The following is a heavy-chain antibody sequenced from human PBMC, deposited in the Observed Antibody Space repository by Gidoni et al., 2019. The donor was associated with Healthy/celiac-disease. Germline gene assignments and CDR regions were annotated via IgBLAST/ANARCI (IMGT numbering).Heavy chain of an antibody. CDR1: RVTFSSYG. CDR3: AKDSGTSFGGVIIQPPTDY. CDR2: ISYDGSNK. J-gene: IGHJ4*02. Sequence: QVQLVESGGGVVQPGRSLRLSCAASRVTFSSYGMHWVRPAPGKGLEWVAVISYDGSNKYYADSVKGRFTISRDNSKNTLYLQMNSLRAEDTAVYYCAKDSGTSFGGVIIQPPTDYWGQGTLVTVSS. V-gene: IGHV3-30*18. D-gene: IGHD3-16*01.